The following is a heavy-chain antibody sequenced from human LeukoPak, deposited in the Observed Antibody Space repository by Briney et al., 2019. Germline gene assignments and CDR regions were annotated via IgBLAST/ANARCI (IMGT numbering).Heavy chain of an antibody. CDR2: IHYSGST. V-gene: IGHV4-59*08. Sequence: PSETLSLTCTVSGGSMSSNYCSWVRQPPGKGLEFIGYIHYSGSTNYNPSLKSRVTISVDTSKNHFSLKLSSVTAADTAVYYCARTGYGDHFNLWGRGTLVTASA. CDR1: GGSMSSNY. CDR3: ARTGYGDHFNL. J-gene: IGHJ2*01. D-gene: IGHD4-17*01.